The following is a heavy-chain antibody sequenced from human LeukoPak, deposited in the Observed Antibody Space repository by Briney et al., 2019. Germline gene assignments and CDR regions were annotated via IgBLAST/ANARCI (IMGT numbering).Heavy chain of an antibody. D-gene: IGHD3-10*01. CDR1: GYTFTSYY. CDR3: AKATRGYYYYGMDV. J-gene: IGHJ6*02. CDR2: INPSGGST. V-gene: IGHV1-46*01. Sequence: ASVKVSCKASGYTFTSYYMHWVRQAPGQGLEWMGIINPSGGSTSYAQKFQGRVTMTRDMSTSTVYMELSSLISDDTAVYSCAKATRGYYYYGMDVWGQRTTVTVSS.